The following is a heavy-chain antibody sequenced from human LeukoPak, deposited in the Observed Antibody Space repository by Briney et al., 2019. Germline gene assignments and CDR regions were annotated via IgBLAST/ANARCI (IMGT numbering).Heavy chain of an antibody. CDR3: ARRYCSGGSCYYQDYYYGMDV. CDR1: GFTLGNYW. Sequence: PGGSLRLSCAASGFTLGNYWMHWVRQAPGKGLVWVSRGDGDGSHSTYADSVKGRFTISRDNAKNTLYLQMNSLTGEDTAVYYCARRYCSGGSCYYQDYYYGMDVWGQGTTVTVSS. V-gene: IGHV3-74*03. J-gene: IGHJ6*02. D-gene: IGHD2-15*01. CDR2: GDGDGSHS.